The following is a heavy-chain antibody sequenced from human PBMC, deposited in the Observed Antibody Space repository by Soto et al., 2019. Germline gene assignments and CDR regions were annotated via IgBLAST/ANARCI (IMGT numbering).Heavy chain of an antibody. CDR2: ISYDGSNK. CDR1: GFTFSSYA. Sequence: GGSLRLSCAASGFTFSSYAMHWVRQAPGKGLEWVAVISYDGSNKYYADSVKGRFTISRDNSKNTLYLQMNSLRAEDTAVYYCARREELGYCSGGSCARVDYWGQGTLVTVSS. V-gene: IGHV3-30-3*01. CDR3: ARREELGYCSGGSCARVDY. D-gene: IGHD2-15*01. J-gene: IGHJ4*02.